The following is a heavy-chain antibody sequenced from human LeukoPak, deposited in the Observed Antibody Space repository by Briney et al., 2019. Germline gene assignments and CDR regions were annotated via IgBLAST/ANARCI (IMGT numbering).Heavy chain of an antibody. CDR3: ARWGSIAVARFDY. CDR2: IYYTGST. CDR1: GGSISSYY. Sequence: SETLSLTCTVSGGSISSYYWSWIRQPPGKGLEWIGYIYYTGSTNYNPSPTSRVNISVDTSKNRFSLNLTSVTAADTAVYYCARWGSIAVARFDYWGQGTLVTVSS. V-gene: IGHV4-59*01. J-gene: IGHJ4*02. D-gene: IGHD6-6*01.